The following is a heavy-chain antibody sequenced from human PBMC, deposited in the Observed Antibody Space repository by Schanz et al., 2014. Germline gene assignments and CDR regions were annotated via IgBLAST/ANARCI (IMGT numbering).Heavy chain of an antibody. Sequence: QVQLQQWGAGLLKPSETLSLTRGVFGGSFSGYYWSWIRQPPGKGLEWIGEIYHTGSTSYNPSLKCRVTIAVGRCRTQGSVKSRLGTAADTAVYNCARAARRTRVVRLYFDSWGQGTLVTVSS. J-gene: IGHJ4*02. CDR2: IYHTGST. V-gene: IGHV4-34*01. CDR1: GGSFSGYY. D-gene: IGHD2-2*01. CDR3: ARAARRTRVVRLYFDS.